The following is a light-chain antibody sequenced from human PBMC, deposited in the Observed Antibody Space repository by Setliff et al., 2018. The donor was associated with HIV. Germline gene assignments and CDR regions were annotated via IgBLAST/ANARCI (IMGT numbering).Light chain of an antibody. CDR1: SSDIGGYIY. J-gene: IGLJ1*01. CDR2: DVS. CDR3: TSYTSSSTLYV. V-gene: IGLV2-14*03. Sequence: QSALAQPASVSGSPGQSITISCTGTSSDIGGYIYVSWYQQHPGKAPKLMIYDVSNRPSGVSNRFSGSKSGNTASLTISGLQPEDEADYYCTSYTSSSTLYVFGAGTKGTVL.